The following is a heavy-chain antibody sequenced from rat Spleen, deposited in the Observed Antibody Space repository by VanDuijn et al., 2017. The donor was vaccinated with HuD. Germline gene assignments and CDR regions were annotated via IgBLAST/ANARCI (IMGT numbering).Heavy chain of an antibody. CDR2: ISYNDSSGHSST. CDR3: ARHGYDGSYYYWDY. J-gene: IGHJ2*01. V-gene: IGHV5-29*01. CDR1: GFTFNDYG. D-gene: IGHD1-12*02. Sequence: EVQLVESGGGLVQPGRSLKLSCAASGFTFNDYGMAWVRQAPTKGLEWVATISYNDSSGHSSTYYRDSVKGRFTISRDNAKNTLYLQMDSLRSEDTATYYCARHGYDGSYYYWDYWGQGVMVTVSS.